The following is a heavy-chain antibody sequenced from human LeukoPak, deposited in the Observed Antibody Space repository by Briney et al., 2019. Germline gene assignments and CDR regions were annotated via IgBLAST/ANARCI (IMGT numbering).Heavy chain of an antibody. D-gene: IGHD3-22*01. Sequence: GGSLRLSCAASGFTLRTSWMHWVRQAPGKGLVWVSRINPDGSSTSYADSVKGRLTISRDNAKNTLYLQMNSLRAEDTAVYYCAKDGPFYDSSGYYFNYFDYWGQGTLVTVSS. CDR1: GFTLRTSW. CDR3: AKDGPFYDSSGYYFNYFDY. CDR2: INPDGSST. V-gene: IGHV3-74*01. J-gene: IGHJ4*02.